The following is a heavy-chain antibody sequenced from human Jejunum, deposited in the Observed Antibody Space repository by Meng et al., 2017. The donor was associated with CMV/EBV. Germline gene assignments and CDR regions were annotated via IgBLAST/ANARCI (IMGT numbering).Heavy chain of an antibody. J-gene: IGHJ5*02. V-gene: IGHV5-51*01. CDR3: ARMYSSEGWFDP. Sequence: GSGYKFTNYGIGWVRQIPGKDLEWMGIIYPDDSDTRYSSSFEGQVTFSVDKSINTAYLQWNSVKASDTAFYYCARMYSSEGWFDPWGQGTLVTVSS. CDR2: IYPDDSDT. D-gene: IGHD3-22*01. CDR1: GYKFTNYG.